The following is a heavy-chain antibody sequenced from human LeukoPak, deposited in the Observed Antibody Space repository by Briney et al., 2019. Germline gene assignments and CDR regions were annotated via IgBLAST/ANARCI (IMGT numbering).Heavy chain of an antibody. V-gene: IGHV3-7*03. CDR3: VKNSGWYCLDY. Sequence: GGSLRLSCAASGFSFSNYWMTWVRQAPGKGLERVADINGDGSHSYCVDSVKGRFTLSRDNAKNSPFLQMNSLRAEDTVVYYCVKNSGWYCLDYWGQGTLVTVSS. J-gene: IGHJ4*02. CDR1: GFSFSNYW. CDR2: INGDGSHS. D-gene: IGHD6-13*01.